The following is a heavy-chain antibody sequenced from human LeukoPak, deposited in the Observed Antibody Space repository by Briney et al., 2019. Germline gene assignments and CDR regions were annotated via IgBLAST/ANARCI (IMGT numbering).Heavy chain of an antibody. CDR3: ARVASKGGMDV. CDR1: GGSIGSYH. CDR2: VHYTWNT. V-gene: IGHV4-59*01. D-gene: IGHD5/OR15-5a*01. J-gene: IGHJ6*02. Sequence: LSLTCXVSGGSIGSYHWSWIRQPPGKGLEWIGHVHYTWNTKYNPSLTGRVSISLDRSKNQFSLSLSSLTAADTAVYYCARVASKGGMDVWGQGTTVIVSS.